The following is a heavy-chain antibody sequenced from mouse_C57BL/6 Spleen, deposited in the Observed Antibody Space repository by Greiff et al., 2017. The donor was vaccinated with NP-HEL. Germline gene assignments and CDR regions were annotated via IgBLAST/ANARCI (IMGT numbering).Heavy chain of an antibody. CDR2: MYPGSGST. Sequence: VQLQQPGAELVKPGASVKMSCKASGYTFTSYWITWVKQRPGQGLEWIGDMYPGSGSTNYNEKFKSKATLTVDTSSSTAYMQRSSLTSEDSAVYYCARGLTGTGFAYWGQGTLVTVSA. CDR3: ARGLTGTGFAY. D-gene: IGHD4-1*01. V-gene: IGHV1-55*01. J-gene: IGHJ3*01. CDR1: GYTFTSYW.